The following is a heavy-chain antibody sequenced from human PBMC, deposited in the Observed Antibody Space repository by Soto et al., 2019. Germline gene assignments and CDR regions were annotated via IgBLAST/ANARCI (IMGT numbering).Heavy chain of an antibody. D-gene: IGHD6-6*01. J-gene: IGHJ5*02. CDR3: ARVSESYSSSGRFDP. V-gene: IGHV1-46*03. Sequence: QVQLVQSGAEVKKPGASVKVSCKASGYTFTSYYMHWVRQAPGQGLEWMGIINPSGGSTSYAQKFQGRVTMTRDTSTSTVYMELSSLRSEDTAVYYCARVSESYSSSGRFDPWGQGTLVTVSS. CDR1: GYTFTSYY. CDR2: INPSGGST.